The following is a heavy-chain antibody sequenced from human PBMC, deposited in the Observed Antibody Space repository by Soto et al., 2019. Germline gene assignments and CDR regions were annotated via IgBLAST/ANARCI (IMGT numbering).Heavy chain of an antibody. CDR2: IYYSGST. J-gene: IGHJ6*02. CDR1: GGSISSYY. Sequence: TSETLSLTCTVSGGSISSYYWSWIRQPPGKGLEWIGYIYYSGSTNYNPSLKSRVTISVDTSKNQFSLKLSSVTAADTAVYYCARGAMVRGVITPNYYYYGMDVWGQGTTVHRLL. D-gene: IGHD3-10*01. V-gene: IGHV4-59*01. CDR3: ARGAMVRGVITPNYYYYGMDV.